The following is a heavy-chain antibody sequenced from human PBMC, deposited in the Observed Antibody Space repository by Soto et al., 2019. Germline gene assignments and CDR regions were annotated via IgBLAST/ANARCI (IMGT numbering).Heavy chain of an antibody. CDR3: ARGSRNDYYFEY. J-gene: IGHJ4*02. CDR1: GFIFTDYW. D-gene: IGHD2-21*02. Sequence: EVQLVESGGGLVQPGGSLRLSCAASGFIFTDYWIHWVRQAPGKGLVWVSRIKSDESTTNYADSVWGRLTISSDNAKNTVYLQINSLRAEDTSVYDCARGSRNDYYFEYWGQGTLVTVSS. V-gene: IGHV3-74*01. CDR2: IKSDESTT.